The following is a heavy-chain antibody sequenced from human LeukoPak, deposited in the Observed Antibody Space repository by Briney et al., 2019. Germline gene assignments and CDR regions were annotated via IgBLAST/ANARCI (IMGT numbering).Heavy chain of an antibody. D-gene: IGHD2-21*02. CDR1: GFTFSSYA. CDR2: ISGSGGST. J-gene: IGHJ4*02. V-gene: IGHV3-23*01. CDR3: ANLHCGGDCYPYYFDY. Sequence: GGSLRLSCAASGFTFSSYAMCWVRQAPEKGLEWVSAISGSGGSTYYADSVKGRFTISRDNSKNTLYLQMNSLRAEDTAVYYCANLHCGGDCYPYYFDYWGQGTLVTVSS.